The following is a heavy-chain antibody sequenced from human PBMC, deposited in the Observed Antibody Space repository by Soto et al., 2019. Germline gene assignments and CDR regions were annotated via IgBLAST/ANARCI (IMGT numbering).Heavy chain of an antibody. CDR3: SQGSYSSGWYFDY. CDR2: ISYDGSNK. D-gene: IGHD6-19*01. Sequence: QVQLVESGGGVVQPGRSLRLSCAASGFSFRSYGMHWVRQAPGKGLEWVAVISYDGSNKYYADSVKGRFTISRDNSKNTLYLQMNSLRAEDTAVYYCSQGSYSSGWYFDYWGQGTLVTVSS. J-gene: IGHJ4*02. V-gene: IGHV3-30*03. CDR1: GFSFRSYG.